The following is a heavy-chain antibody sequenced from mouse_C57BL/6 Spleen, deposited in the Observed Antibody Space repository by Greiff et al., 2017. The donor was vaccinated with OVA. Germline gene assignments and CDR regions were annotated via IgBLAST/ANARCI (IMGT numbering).Heavy chain of an antibody. CDR3: ARLGGTTVQYYFDY. V-gene: IGHV5-6*01. D-gene: IGHD1-1*01. CDR1: GFTFSSYG. CDR2: ISSGGSYT. Sequence: EVQVVESGGDLVKPGGSLKLSCAASGFTFSSYGMSWVRQTPDKRLEWVATISSGGSYTYYPDSVKGRFTISRDNAKNTLYLQMSRLKSEDTAMYYCARLGGTTVQYYFDYWGQGTTLTVSS. J-gene: IGHJ2*01.